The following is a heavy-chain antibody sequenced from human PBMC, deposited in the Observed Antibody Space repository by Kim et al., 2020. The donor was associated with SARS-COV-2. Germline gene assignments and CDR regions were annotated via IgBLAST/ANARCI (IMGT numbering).Heavy chain of an antibody. Sequence: SETLSLTCTVSGGSISSSSYYWGWIRQPPGKGLEWIGSIYYSGSTYYNPSLKSRVTISVDTSRNQFSLKLSSVTAADTAVYYCASLYYDILTGYPANWFDPWGQGTLVTVSS. CDR1: GGSISSSSYY. J-gene: IGHJ5*02. CDR2: IYYSGST. V-gene: IGHV4-39*01. CDR3: ASLYYDILTGYPANWFDP. D-gene: IGHD3-9*01.